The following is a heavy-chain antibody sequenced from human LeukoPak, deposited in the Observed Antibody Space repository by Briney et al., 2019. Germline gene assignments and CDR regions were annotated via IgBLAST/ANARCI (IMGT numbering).Heavy chain of an antibody. Sequence: GGSLRLSCAASGFTVSSNYMSWVRQAPGKGLEWVSVIYSGGSTYYADSVKGRFTISRDNSKNTLYLQMNSLRAADTAVYYCAGLGITMVRGVADGWFDPWGQGTLVTVSS. CDR1: GFTVSSNY. CDR2: IYSGGST. V-gene: IGHV3-66*01. CDR3: AGLGITMVRGVADGWFDP. J-gene: IGHJ5*02. D-gene: IGHD3-10*01.